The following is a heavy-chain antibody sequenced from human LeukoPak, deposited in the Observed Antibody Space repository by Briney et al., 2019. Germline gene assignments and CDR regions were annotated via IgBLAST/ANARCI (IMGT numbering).Heavy chain of an antibody. CDR1: GGSISSYY. D-gene: IGHD1-1*01. Sequence: PSETLSLTCTVSGGSISSYYWSWIRQPPGKGLEWIGYIYYSGSTNYNPSLKSRVTISVDTSKNQFSLKLSSVTAADTAVYYCARLNWDEYWYFDLWGRGTLVTVSS. CDR3: ARLNWDEYWYFDL. J-gene: IGHJ2*01. CDR2: IYYSGST. V-gene: IGHV4-59*01.